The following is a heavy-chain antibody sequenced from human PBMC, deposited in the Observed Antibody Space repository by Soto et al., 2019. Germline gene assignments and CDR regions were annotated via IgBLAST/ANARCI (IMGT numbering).Heavy chain of an antibody. Sequence: SVKVSCKASGCTFSSSAVQWVRQARGQRLEWIGWIVVGSGNTNYAQKFQERVAITRDMSTSTAYMELRSPRSEDTAVYYCAAGYCSGGSCYPRYYYGMDVWGQGTTVTVSS. J-gene: IGHJ6*02. CDR1: GCTFSSSA. CDR3: AAGYCSGGSCYPRYYYGMDV. D-gene: IGHD2-15*01. CDR2: IVVGSGNT. V-gene: IGHV1-58*01.